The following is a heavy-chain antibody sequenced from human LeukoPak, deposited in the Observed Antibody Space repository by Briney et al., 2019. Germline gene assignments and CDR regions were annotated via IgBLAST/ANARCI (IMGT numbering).Heavy chain of an antibody. CDR3: ASLGGFAI. CDR1: GDSISSGSYY. Sequence: SETLSLTCTVSGDSISSGSYYWNWIRQPAGKGLEWIGRFYISGGTNYNPSLKSRVTISVDTSKNQFSLKLTSVTAADTAVYYCASLGGFAIWGQGTLVTVSS. CDR2: FYISGGT. V-gene: IGHV4-61*02. D-gene: IGHD2-21*01. J-gene: IGHJ4*02.